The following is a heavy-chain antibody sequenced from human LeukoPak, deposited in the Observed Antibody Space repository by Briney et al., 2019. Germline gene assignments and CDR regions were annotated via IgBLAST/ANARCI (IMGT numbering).Heavy chain of an antibody. V-gene: IGHV3-11*06. D-gene: IGHD6-6*01. Sequence: KPGGSLRLSCAASGFTFSDYYMSWIRQAPGKGLEWVSYISSSSSYTNYADSVRGRFTISRDNAKNSMYLQMDSLRADDTAVYYCASSIGHPRFDYWGRGTLVTVSS. CDR1: GFTFSDYY. CDR2: ISSSSSYT. J-gene: IGHJ4*02. CDR3: ASSIGHPRFDY.